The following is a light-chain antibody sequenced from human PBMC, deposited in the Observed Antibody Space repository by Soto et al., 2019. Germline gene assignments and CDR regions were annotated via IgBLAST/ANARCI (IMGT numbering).Light chain of an antibody. CDR1: QSISSY. CDR2: DAS. Sequence: MLLTWAQGALSLSTGDRGSLSFSVSQSISSYLAWYQQKPGQSPRLLIYDASNRATGIPARFSVSGSGTDFTLTISSLEPEDFAVYYCQERSDWPPINLGQGTRLEIK. J-gene: IGKJ5*01. V-gene: IGKV3-11*01. CDR3: QERSDWPPIN.